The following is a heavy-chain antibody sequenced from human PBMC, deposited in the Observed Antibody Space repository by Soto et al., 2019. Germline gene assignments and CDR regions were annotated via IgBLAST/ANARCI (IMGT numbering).Heavy chain of an antibody. CDR1: GFTFGNYG. V-gene: IGHV3-30*18. J-gene: IGHJ4*02. CDR2: TSYDGNNK. Sequence: GGSLRLSCTGSGFTFGNYGMHWVRQAPGKGLEWVASTSYDGNNKYYADSLKGRFTISRDNSKKMVYLQMTSLGPEDTAVYYCAKGGGSARDFDYWGQGALVTVSS. CDR3: AKGGGSARDFDY. D-gene: IGHD1-26*01.